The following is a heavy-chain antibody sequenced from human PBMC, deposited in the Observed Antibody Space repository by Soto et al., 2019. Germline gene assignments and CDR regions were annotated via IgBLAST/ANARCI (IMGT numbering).Heavy chain of an antibody. CDR1: GASISSGDSY. J-gene: IGHJ6*02. V-gene: IGHV4-30-4*01. CDR3: ARASLAYYYYAMDV. D-gene: IGHD2-15*01. CDR2: IYYSGST. Sequence: SETLPLTCSVSGASISSGDSYWSWVRQPPGKGLEWIGYIYYSGSTYYSPSLKSRLTISVDTSKNQFSLKLPSVTAADTAVYFCARASLAYYYYAMDVWGQGTTVTVSS.